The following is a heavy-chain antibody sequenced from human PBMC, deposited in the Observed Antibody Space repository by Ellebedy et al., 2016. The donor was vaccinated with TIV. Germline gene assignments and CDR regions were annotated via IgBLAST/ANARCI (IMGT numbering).Heavy chain of an antibody. Sequence: AWVRQPPGKGPEWIAFIYYTGSTYYNPSLKSRVTMSVDTSKNLFSLKLASMTAADTAVYYCARVLTADFDSWGQGTLVTVSS. J-gene: IGHJ4*02. V-gene: IGHV4-39*07. CDR3: ARVLTADFDS. CDR2: IYYTGST. D-gene: IGHD4/OR15-4a*01.